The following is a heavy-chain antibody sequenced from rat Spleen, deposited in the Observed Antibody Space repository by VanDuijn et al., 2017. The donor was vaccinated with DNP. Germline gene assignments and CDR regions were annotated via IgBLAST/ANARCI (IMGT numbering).Heavy chain of an antibody. CDR2: ISHNGGNP. CDR3: TSPIIRCTWWFAY. J-gene: IGHJ3*01. Sequence: EVQLVESGGGLVQPGRSLKLSCAASGFTFSNYDMAWVRQAPTTGLEWVATISHNGGNPYYRNSVKGRFTISRDNANNILYLQMYSLRSEDTATYYCTSPIIRCTWWFAYWGQGTLVTVSS. D-gene: IGHD4-3*01. V-gene: IGHV5-7*01. CDR1: GFTFSNYD.